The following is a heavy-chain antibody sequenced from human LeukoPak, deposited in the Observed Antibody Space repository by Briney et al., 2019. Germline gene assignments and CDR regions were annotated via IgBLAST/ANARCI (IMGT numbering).Heavy chain of an antibody. D-gene: IGHD6-19*01. CDR3: ARVIGGSGWYYFDC. CDR1: GGSIGTYY. Sequence: PSETLSLTCSVPGGSIGTYYWSWIRQPPGKGLEWIGYIYYSGSTNYNPSLKSRVTMSVDTSKNQFSLKLSSVTAADTAVYYCARVIGGSGWYYFDCWGQGTLVTVSS. J-gene: IGHJ4*02. CDR2: IYYSGST. V-gene: IGHV4-59*01.